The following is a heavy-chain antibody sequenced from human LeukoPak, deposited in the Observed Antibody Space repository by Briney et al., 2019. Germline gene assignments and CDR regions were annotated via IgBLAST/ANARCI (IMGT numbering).Heavy chain of an antibody. Sequence: PGGSLRLSYAASGFTFISDTMTWVRQAPGKGLEWVSSISYSGASTHYADSVKGRFIISRDNSKKTLYLQMSSLGPEDTAVYFCTTGLAHYWGRGTLVTVSS. CDR2: ISYSGAST. CDR3: TTGLAHY. CDR1: GFTFISDT. V-gene: IGHV3-23*01. J-gene: IGHJ4*02.